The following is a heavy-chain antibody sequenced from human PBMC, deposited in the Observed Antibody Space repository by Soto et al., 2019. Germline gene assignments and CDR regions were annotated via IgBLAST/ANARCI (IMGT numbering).Heavy chain of an antibody. D-gene: IGHD3-22*01. Sequence: FSLSXSGKXVSWNRXXXXXXLEWLALIDWDDDKYYSTSLKTRLTISKDTSKNQVVLTMTNMDPVDTATYYFARLTYYYDSSGYYRTFDYWGQGTLVTVSS. J-gene: IGHJ4*02. CDR1: FSLSXSGKX. CDR3: ARLTYYYDSSGYYRTFDY. CDR2: IDWDDDK. V-gene: IGHV2-70*01.